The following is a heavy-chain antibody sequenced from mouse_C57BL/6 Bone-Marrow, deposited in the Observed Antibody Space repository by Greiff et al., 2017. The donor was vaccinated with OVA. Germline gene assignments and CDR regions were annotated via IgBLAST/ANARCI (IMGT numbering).Heavy chain of an antibody. D-gene: IGHD3-1*01. CDR3: ARRRGFYFDY. CDR2: ISSGGSYT. J-gene: IGHJ2*01. Sequence: EVQVVESGGDLVKPGGSLKLSCAASGFTFSSYGMSWVRQTPDKRLEWVATISSGGSYTYYPDSVKGRFTISRDNAKNTLYLQMSSLKSEDTAMYYCARRRGFYFDYWGQGTTLTVSS. CDR1: GFTFSSYG. V-gene: IGHV5-6*01.